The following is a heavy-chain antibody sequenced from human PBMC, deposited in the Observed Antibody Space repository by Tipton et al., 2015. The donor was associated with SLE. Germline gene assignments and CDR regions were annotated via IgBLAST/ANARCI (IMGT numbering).Heavy chain of an antibody. V-gene: IGHV4-34*01. CDR1: GGSFSGYY. J-gene: IGHJ3*02. CDR2: INHSGST. CDR3: ARPLAAAHDAFDI. Sequence: TLSLTCAVYGGSFSGYYWSWIRQPPGKGLEWIGEINHSGSTNYSPSLKSRVTISVDTSKNQFSLKLSSVTAADTAVYYCARPLAAAHDAFDIWGQGTMVIVSS. D-gene: IGHD6-13*01.